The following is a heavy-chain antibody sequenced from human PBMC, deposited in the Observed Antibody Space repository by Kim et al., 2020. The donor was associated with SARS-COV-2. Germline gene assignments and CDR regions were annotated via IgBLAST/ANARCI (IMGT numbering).Heavy chain of an antibody. Sequence: GGSLRLSCAASGFTFSSYSMNWVRQAPGKGLEWVSSISSSSSYIYYADSVKGRFTISRDNAKNSLYLQMNSLRAEDTAVYYCAREGARYGDYNSGDSGWDYYYYGMDVWGQGTTVTVSS. CDR3: AREGARYGDYNSGDSGWDYYYYGMDV. J-gene: IGHJ6*02. V-gene: IGHV3-21*01. CDR1: GFTFSSYS. D-gene: IGHD4-17*01. CDR2: ISSSSSYI.